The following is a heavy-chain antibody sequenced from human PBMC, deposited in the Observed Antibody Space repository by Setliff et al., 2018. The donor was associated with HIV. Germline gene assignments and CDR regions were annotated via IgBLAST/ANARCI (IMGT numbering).Heavy chain of an antibody. CDR3: ATFADGPDS. V-gene: IGHV3-43*01. CDR2: ISWDGGRT. CDR1: GFTFDDYA. D-gene: IGHD3-3*01. Sequence: GSLRLSCTASGFTFDDYAMYWVRQVPGKGLEGVSLISWDGGRTYYADSVKGRFTISRDNAKRSLYLQMNRLKTDDTAFYYCATFADGPDSWGQGTLVTVSS. J-gene: IGHJ4*02.